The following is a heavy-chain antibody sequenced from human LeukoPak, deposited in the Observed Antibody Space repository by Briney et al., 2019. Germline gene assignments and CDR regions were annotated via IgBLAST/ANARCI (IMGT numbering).Heavy chain of an antibody. CDR3: AKWTEGKVLGVPAD. V-gene: IGHV3-23*01. Sequence: GGSLRLSCAHSGFTFSRYATSWVRQAPGEGLGWVSAIIGIVDSTYYTDSVKGRITISRDNSRNTLYLQMSSLRAEDTALHYCAKWTEGKVLGVPADWGQGSLVTVSP. CDR1: GFTFSRYA. D-gene: IGHD2-8*02. CDR2: IIGIVDST. J-gene: IGHJ4*02.